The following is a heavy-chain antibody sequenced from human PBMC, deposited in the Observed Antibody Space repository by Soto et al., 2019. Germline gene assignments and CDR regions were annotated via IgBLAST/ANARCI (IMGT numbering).Heavy chain of an antibody. CDR2: ISGSGGST. J-gene: IGHJ4*02. CDR1: GFTFSSYA. D-gene: IGHD6-13*01. V-gene: IGHV3-23*01. Sequence: VQLLESGGGLVQPGGSLRLSCAASGFTFSSYAMSWVRQAPGKGLEWVSAISGSGGSTYYADSVKGRFTISRDNSKNTLYLQMNSLRAEDTAVYYCAKGRAAAGPQTYYFDYWGQGTLVTVSS. CDR3: AKGRAAAGPQTYYFDY.